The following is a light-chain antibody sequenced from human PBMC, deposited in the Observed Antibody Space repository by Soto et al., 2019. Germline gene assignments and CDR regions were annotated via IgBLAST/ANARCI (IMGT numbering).Light chain of an antibody. Sequence: QSVLTQPPSVSGAPGQKITISCTGSSSNIGAGYDVHWYRQFPGAAPKLLISGDNNRPSGVPDRFSGSKSGTSASLAITGLQAEDDADYYCQSYDSSLSRVFGTGTNVTVL. V-gene: IGLV1-40*01. J-gene: IGLJ1*01. CDR1: SSNIGAGYD. CDR3: QSYDSSLSRV. CDR2: GDN.